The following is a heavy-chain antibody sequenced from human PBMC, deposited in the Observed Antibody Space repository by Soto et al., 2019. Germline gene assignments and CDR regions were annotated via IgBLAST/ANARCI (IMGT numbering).Heavy chain of an antibody. V-gene: IGHV3-23*01. Sequence: EVQLLESGGGLVQPGRSLRLSCAASGFTFSSYAMSWVRQAPGKGLEWVSTLSGSGGSTYYEVSVKGRFTISKDNSSNTLHLQMDSLQADDAAVYYCAIALTVTSWGCFDPWGQGTLVTVSS. J-gene: IGHJ5*02. CDR3: AIALTVTSWGCFDP. CDR2: LSGSGGST. CDR1: GFTFSSYA. D-gene: IGHD4-17*01.